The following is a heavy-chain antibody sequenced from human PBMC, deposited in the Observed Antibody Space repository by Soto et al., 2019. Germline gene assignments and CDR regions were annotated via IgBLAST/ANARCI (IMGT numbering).Heavy chain of an antibody. D-gene: IGHD2-15*01. J-gene: IGHJ4*02. Sequence: VQLLESGGGLIQPGGSLRLSCVASGFTFSSYAMNWVRQGPGTGLEWVAVTDSDDGKTYYANAVKGRFSISRDNSKNTLFLQINSLRVEDTATYYCVKAGYSSGLLWGQGTLVTV. V-gene: IGHV3-23*01. CDR3: VKAGYSSGLL. CDR2: TDSDDGKT. CDR1: GFTFSSYA.